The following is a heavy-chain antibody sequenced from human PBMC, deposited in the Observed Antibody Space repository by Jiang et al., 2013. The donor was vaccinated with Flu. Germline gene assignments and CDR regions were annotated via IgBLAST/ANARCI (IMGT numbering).Heavy chain of an antibody. CDR3: ATNIAARGY. D-gene: IGHD6-6*01. V-gene: IGHV4-34*01. CDR2: INHSGST. J-gene: IGHJ4*02. Sequence: KGLEWIGEINHSGSTNYNPSLKSRVTISVDTSKNQFSLKLSSVTAADTAVYYCATNIAARGYWGQGTLVTVSS.